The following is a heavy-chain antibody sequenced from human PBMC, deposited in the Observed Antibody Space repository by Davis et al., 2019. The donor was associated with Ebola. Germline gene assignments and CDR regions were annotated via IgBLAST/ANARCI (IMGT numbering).Heavy chain of an antibody. CDR2: ISGSGGST. Sequence: PGGSLRLSCAASGFTFSSYSMNWVRQAPGKGLEWVSAISGSGGSTYYADSVKGRFTISRDNFKNTLYLQMNSLRAEDTAVYYCAKVRKYYYDSSGYYSRYFDYWGQGTLVTVSS. CDR3: AKVRKYYYDSSGYYSRYFDY. J-gene: IGHJ4*02. D-gene: IGHD3-22*01. CDR1: GFTFSSYS. V-gene: IGHV3-23*01.